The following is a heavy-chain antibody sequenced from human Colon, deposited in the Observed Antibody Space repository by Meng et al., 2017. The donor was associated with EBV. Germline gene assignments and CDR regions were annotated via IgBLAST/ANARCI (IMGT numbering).Heavy chain of an antibody. V-gene: IGHV4-31*03. Sequence: QGQLKESGPGLGKPSQTLSLTCTVSGGSISSGNHYWSWIRQHPGKGLEYIGYIYYSGSTYYNPSLKSRVIISVDTSKNQFSLRLNSVTAADTAVYYCASLYGDSSVWYLDLWGRGTLVTVSS. CDR2: IYYSGST. CDR3: ASLYGDSSVWYLDL. D-gene: IGHD4-17*01. CDR1: GGSISSGNHY. J-gene: IGHJ2*01.